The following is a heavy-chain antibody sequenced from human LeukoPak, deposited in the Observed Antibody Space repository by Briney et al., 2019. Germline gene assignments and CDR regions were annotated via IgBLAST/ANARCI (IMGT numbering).Heavy chain of an antibody. Sequence: PSETLSLTCTVSGGSISSYYWGWIRQPPGKGLEWIGYIYYSGSTNYNPSLKSRVTISVDTSKNQFSLKLSSVTAADTAVYYCARVIAAAGTRYYFDYWGQGTLVTVS. CDR1: GGSISSYY. V-gene: IGHV4-59*01. J-gene: IGHJ4*02. CDR2: IYYSGST. CDR3: ARVIAAAGTRYYFDY. D-gene: IGHD6-13*01.